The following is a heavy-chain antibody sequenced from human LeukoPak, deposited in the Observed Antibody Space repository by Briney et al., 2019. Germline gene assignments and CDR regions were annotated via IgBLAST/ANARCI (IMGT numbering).Heavy chain of an antibody. CDR3: VKDRNYVGTLEY. D-gene: IGHD3-10*02. V-gene: IGHV1-46*01. J-gene: IGHJ4*02. Sequence: ASVKVSCKASGYTFTSYYMHWVRQAPGQGLEWMGIINPSGGSTSYAQKFQGRVTMTRDTSTSTVYMELSSLRPEDTAVYYCVKDRNYVGTLEYWGQGTLVTVSS. CDR1: GYTFTSYY. CDR2: INPSGGST.